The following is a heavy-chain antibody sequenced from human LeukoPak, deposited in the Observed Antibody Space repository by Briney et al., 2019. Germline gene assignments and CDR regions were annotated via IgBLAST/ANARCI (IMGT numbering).Heavy chain of an antibody. D-gene: IGHD5-18*01. CDR1: GFTFSSYS. J-gene: IGHJ4*02. CDR3: ARDRSLTAFDC. Sequence: PGGSLRLSCAASGFTFSSYSMNWVRQAPGKGLEWVSSISSSSYIYYADPVKGRFTTSRDNAKNSLYLQINGLRAEDTAVYYCARDRSLTAFDCWGQGTLVTVSS. V-gene: IGHV3-21*01. CDR2: ISSSSYI.